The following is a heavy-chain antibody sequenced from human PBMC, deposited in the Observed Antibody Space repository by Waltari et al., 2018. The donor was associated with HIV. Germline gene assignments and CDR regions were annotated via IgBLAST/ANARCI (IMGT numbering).Heavy chain of an antibody. D-gene: IGHD3-22*01. Sequence: QVQLVQSGAEVKKPGSSVKVSCKASGGTFSSYAISWVRRAPGHGLEWMGGIIPIFGTANYAQKFQGRVTITADESTSTAYMELSSLRSEDTAVYYCARDRVTYYYDSSGYDAFDIWGQGTMVTVSS. CDR3: ARDRVTYYYDSSGYDAFDI. J-gene: IGHJ3*02. CDR2: IIPIFGTA. CDR1: GGTFSSYA. V-gene: IGHV1-69*01.